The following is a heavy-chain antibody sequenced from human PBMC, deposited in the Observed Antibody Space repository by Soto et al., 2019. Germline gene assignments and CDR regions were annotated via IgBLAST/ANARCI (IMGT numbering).Heavy chain of an antibody. D-gene: IGHD3-22*01. V-gene: IGHV4-4*02. CDR1: GGSISSSNW. CDR2: IYHSGST. Sequence: PSETLSLTCAVSGGSISSSNWWSWVRQPPGKGLEWIGEIYHSGSTNYNPSLKSRVTISVDKSKNQFSLKLSSVTAADTAVYYCARWSVTMIVVVSDAFDFWGQGTMVTVSS. CDR3: ARWSVTMIVVVSDAFDF. J-gene: IGHJ3*01.